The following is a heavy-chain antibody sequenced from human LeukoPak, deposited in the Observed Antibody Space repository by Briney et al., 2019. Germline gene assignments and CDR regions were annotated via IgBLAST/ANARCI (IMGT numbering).Heavy chain of an antibody. CDR2: IWYDGSNK. V-gene: IGHV3-33*06. CDR3: AKGAFRFGELLYAY. Sequence: GGSLRLSCAASGFTFSSYGMHWVRQAPGKGLEWVAVIWYDGSNKYYADSVKGRFTISRDNSKNTLYLQMNSLRAEDTAVYYCAKGAFRFGELLYAYWGQGTLVTVSS. CDR1: GFTFSSYG. D-gene: IGHD3-10*01. J-gene: IGHJ4*02.